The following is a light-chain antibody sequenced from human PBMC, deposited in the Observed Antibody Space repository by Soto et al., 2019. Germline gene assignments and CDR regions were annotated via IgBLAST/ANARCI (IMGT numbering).Light chain of an antibody. CDR1: QSVSANY. CDR2: GAS. Sequence: EIVLTQSPGTLSLTTGESATLFCRASQSVSANYLAWYQQKPGQAPRLLIYGASSRATGIPDRFSGSGSGTDFTLSISRLVPEDFAMYYCQEYGTSRTFGQGTKVEIK. V-gene: IGKV3-20*01. J-gene: IGKJ1*01. CDR3: QEYGTSRT.